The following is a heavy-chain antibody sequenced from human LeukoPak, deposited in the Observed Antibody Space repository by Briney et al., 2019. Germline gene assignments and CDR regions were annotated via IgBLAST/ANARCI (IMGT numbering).Heavy chain of an antibody. D-gene: IGHD1-14*01. CDR3: AGLIRPGWFDP. V-gene: IGHV4-39*01. CDR2: IYYSGST. CDR1: GASISSSTDY. Sequence: SETLSLTCTVSGASISSSTDYWGWIRQPPGKGLEWIANIYYSGSTYYNPSLKSRVTISVDTSKNQFSLKLSSVTAADTAVYYCAGLIRPGWFDPWGQGTHVTVSS. J-gene: IGHJ5*02.